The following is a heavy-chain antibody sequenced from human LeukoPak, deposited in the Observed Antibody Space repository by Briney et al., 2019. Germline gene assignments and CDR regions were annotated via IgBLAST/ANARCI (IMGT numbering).Heavy chain of an antibody. J-gene: IGHJ4*02. CDR3: AKDIVVVPAADGLDY. D-gene: IGHD2-2*01. CDR1: GFTFSSYG. CDR2: IRYDGSNK. V-gene: IGHV3-30*02. Sequence: PGGSLRLSCAASGFTFSSYGMHWVRQAPGKGLEWVAFIRYDGSNKYYADSVKGRFTISRDNSKNTLYLQMNSLRAEDTAVYYSAKDIVVVPAADGLDYWGQGTLVTVSS.